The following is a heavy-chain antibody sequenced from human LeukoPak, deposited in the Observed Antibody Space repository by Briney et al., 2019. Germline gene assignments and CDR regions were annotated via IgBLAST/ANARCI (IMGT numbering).Heavy chain of an antibody. CDR2: IYYSGTP. CDR1: GGSISGYY. D-gene: IGHD3-10*01. V-gene: IGHV4-39*02. CDR3: ARRGVAAAATNFDY. J-gene: IGHJ4*02. Sequence: SETLSLTCTVSGGSISGYYWGWIRQPPGKGLEWIGSIYYSGTPYYNPSLETRLTISVDTSKSHFSLKLSSVTAADTAVYYYARRGVAAAATNFDYWGQGTLVTVSS.